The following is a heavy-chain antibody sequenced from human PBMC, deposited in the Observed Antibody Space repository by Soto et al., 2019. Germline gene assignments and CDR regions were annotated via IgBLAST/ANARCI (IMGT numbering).Heavy chain of an antibody. Sequence: PGGSLRLSCAASGFTFSSYAMHWVRQAPGKGLEWVAVISSDGSNEYYADSVKGRFTISRDSSKNTLYLDVSSLRVEDTAVYYCAKVGSYGYGSNSDVEYWGQGTMVTVSS. J-gene: IGHJ4*02. V-gene: IGHV3-30-3*01. CDR1: GFTFSSYA. CDR2: ISSDGSNE. D-gene: IGHD5-18*01. CDR3: AKVGSYGYGSNSDVEY.